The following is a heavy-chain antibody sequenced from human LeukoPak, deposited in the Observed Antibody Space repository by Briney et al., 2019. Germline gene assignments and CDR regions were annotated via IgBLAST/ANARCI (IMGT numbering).Heavy chain of an antibody. CDR3: AASPDYYDSSGYSYYFDY. J-gene: IGHJ4*02. CDR1: GFTFTSSA. V-gene: IGHV1-58*01. Sequence: SVKVSCKASGFTFTSSAVQWVRQARGQRLKWIGRIVVGSGNTNYAQKFQERVTITRDMSTSTAYMELSSLRSEDTAVYYCAASPDYYDSSGYSYYFDYWGQGTLVTVSS. D-gene: IGHD3-22*01. CDR2: IVVGSGNT.